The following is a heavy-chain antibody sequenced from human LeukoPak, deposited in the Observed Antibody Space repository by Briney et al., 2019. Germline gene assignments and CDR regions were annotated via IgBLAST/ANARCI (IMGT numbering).Heavy chain of an antibody. CDR1: GYSISSGYY. CDR2: IYHSGSI. J-gene: IGHJ4*02. V-gene: IGHV4-38-2*01. D-gene: IGHD3-22*01. Sequence: PSETLSLTCAVSGYSISSGYYWGWIRQPPGKGLEWIGSIYHSGSIHYNPSLKNRVTISVDTSKNQFSLKLSSVTAADTAVYYCARGYYDSSGYYWNYFDYWGQGTLVTVSS. CDR3: ARGYYDSSGYYWNYFDY.